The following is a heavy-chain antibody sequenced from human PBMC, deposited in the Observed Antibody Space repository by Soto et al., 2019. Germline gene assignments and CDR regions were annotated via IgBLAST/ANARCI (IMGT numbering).Heavy chain of an antibody. V-gene: IGHV3-23*01. CDR1: GFTFSSYA. Sequence: PGGSLRLSCAASGFTFSSYAMSWVRQAPGKGLEWVSAISGSGGSTYYADSVKGRFTISRDNSKNTLYLQMNSLRAEDTAVYYCASRGSGRDGYNYGFDYWGQGTLVTVSS. D-gene: IGHD5-12*01. J-gene: IGHJ4*02. CDR3: ASRGSGRDGYNYGFDY. CDR2: ISGSGGST.